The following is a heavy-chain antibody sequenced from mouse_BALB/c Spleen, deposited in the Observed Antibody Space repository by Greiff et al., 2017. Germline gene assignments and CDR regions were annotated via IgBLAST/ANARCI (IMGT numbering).Heavy chain of an antibody. V-gene: IGHV4-1*02. J-gene: IGHJ3*01. CDR2: INPDSSTI. CDR1: GFDFSRYW. CDR3: ARPGYYGSSYWFAY. D-gene: IGHD1-1*01. Sequence: EVQGVESGGGLVQPGGSLKLSCAASGFDFSRYWMSWVRQAPGKGLEWIGEINPDSSTINYTPSLKDKFIISRDNAKNTLYLQMSKVRSEDTALYYCARPGYYGSSYWFAYWGQGTLVTVSA.